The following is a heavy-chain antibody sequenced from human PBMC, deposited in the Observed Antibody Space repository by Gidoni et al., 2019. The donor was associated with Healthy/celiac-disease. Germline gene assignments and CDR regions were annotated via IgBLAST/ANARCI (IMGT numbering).Heavy chain of an antibody. D-gene: IGHD1-26*01. CDR1: GFNFDDDA. V-gene: IGHV3-9*01. J-gene: IGHJ3*02. CDR3: ANSRGDNAGRWWELLGAFDI. Sequence: EVQLVESGGGLVQLGRSLRLSCAASGFNFDDDAMQWVRQAPGKCLEWVSGISWNSCSIGYADSVKVRFTISRDNAKNSLYLQMNSLRAEDTALYYCANSRGDNAGRWWELLGAFDIWGQGTMVTVSS. CDR2: ISWNSCSI.